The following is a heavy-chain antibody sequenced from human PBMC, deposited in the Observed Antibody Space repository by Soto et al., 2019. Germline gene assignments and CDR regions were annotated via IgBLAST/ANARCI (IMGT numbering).Heavy chain of an antibody. CDR1: GGSISSYY. V-gene: IGHV4-39*01. J-gene: IGHJ6*02. Sequence: SETLSLTCTVSGGSISSYYWGWIRQPPGKGLEWIGSIYYSGSTYYNPSLKSRVTISVDTSKNQFSLKLSSVTAADTAVYYCARRAPYGSGSYSYYYYGMDVWGQGTTVTVSS. CDR3: ARRAPYGSGSYSYYYYGMDV. D-gene: IGHD3-10*01. CDR2: IYYSGST.